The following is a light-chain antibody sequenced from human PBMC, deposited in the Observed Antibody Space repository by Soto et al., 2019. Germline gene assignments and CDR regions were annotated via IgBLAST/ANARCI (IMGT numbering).Light chain of an antibody. CDR1: SSDVGGYNY. CDR3: RSYAGSGV. Sequence: QSALTQPPSASGSPGQSVAISCTGTSSDVGGYNYVSWYQQHPGKAPKLIIYEVSKRPSGVPDRFSGSKSGNTASLTVSGLQAEDEADYYCRSYAGSGVFGGGTKLTVL. CDR2: EVS. V-gene: IGLV2-8*01. J-gene: IGLJ3*02.